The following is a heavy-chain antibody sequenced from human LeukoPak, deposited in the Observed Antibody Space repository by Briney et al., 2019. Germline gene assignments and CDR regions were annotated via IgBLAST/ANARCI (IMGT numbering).Heavy chain of an antibody. CDR1: GYTFTDYY. D-gene: IGHD2-15*01. J-gene: IGHJ4*02. CDR2: INPNSGGT. CDR3: ARRSGGSCYFFYY. Sequence: ASVKVSCKASGYTFTDYYLHWVRQAPGQGLEWMGRINPNSGGTNYAQTFQGRVTMTRDTSISTAYMELSRLRSDDTAVYYCARRSGGSCYFFYYWGQGTLVTVSP. V-gene: IGHV1-2*06.